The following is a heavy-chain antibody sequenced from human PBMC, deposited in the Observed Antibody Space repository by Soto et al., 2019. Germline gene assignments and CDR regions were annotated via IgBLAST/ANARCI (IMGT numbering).Heavy chain of an antibody. CDR3: ARDELGMDY. J-gene: IGHJ4*02. CDR1: GDSVSSNSAA. Sequence: QVQLQQSGPGLVNPSQTLSLTCAISGDSVSSNSAAWNWIRQSPSRGLEWLGRTYYRSKWYHDYAESVXXRXTXXPDTSKNQFSLQLSSVTPEDTAVYYCARDELGMDYWAQGTLVTVSS. CDR2: TYYRSKWYH. D-gene: IGHD7-27*01. V-gene: IGHV6-1*01.